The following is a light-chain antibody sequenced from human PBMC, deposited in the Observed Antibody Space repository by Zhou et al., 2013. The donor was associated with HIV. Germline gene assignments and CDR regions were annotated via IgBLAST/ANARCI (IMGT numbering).Light chain of an antibody. J-gene: IGKJ3*01. CDR3: QQYYSTRA. CDR2: DAS. Sequence: DIQMTQSPSSLSVSVGDRVTITCQASHDIGKYVNWFQQKPGKAPKLLIYDASTLETGVPSRFSGSGSGTDHTLTISSLQPEDFATYYCQQYYSTRAFGPGTKVDIK. CDR1: HDIGKY. V-gene: IGKV1-NL1*01.